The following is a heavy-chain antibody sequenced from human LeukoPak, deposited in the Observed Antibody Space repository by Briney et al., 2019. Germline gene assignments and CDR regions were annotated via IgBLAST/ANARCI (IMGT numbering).Heavy chain of an antibody. V-gene: IGHV3-30*18. CDR3: AKDRFSSSGYPPDALDV. CDR2: VSSDGSNK. CDR1: GFTFRYYG. Sequence: GGSLRLSCAASGFTFRYYGMHWVRQAPGKGLEWVAVVSSDGSNKYHADSVRGRFIISRDNSMNTLYLQMNGLRADDTAVYYCAKDRFSSSGYPPDALDVWGQGTLVTVSS. J-gene: IGHJ3*01. D-gene: IGHD6-19*01.